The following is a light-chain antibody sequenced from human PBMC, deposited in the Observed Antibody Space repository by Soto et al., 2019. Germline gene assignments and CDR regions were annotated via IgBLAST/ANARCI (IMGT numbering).Light chain of an antibody. Sequence: QSVLTQPASVSGSPGQSITISCTGTSSDIGYYNYVSWYQQHPGKAPKLMIYEVSNRPSGVSNRFSGSKSGDTASLTISGLQAEDEADYYCSSYRNGGTLIFGGGTKVTVL. J-gene: IGLJ2*01. CDR2: EVS. V-gene: IGLV2-14*01. CDR3: SSYRNGGTLI. CDR1: SSDIGYYNY.